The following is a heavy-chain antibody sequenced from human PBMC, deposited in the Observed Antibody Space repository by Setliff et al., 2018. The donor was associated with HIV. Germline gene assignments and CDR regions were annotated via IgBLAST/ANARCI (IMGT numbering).Heavy chain of an antibody. Sequence: PSETLSLTCTVSGGSISSYYWSWIRQPPGKGLEWIGYIYYSGSTNYNPSLKSRVTISVDTSKNQFSLKLSSVTAADTAVYYCARVTSSSRGVSNWFDPWGQGTLVTSPQ. CDR2: IYYSGST. J-gene: IGHJ5*02. CDR3: ARVTSSSRGVSNWFDP. V-gene: IGHV4-59*01. D-gene: IGHD6-13*01. CDR1: GGSISSYY.